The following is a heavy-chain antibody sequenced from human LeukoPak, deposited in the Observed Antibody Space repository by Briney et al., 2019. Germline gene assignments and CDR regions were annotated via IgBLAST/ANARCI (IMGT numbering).Heavy chain of an antibody. CDR2: MNPNSGNT. Sequence: SVKVSCQASGYTLPSSDINGVGQATGQGLEGMGWMNPNSGNTGYAQKFQGRVTMTRDTSINTAFMELSSLRSEDTAVYYCARGGFSTTTCYDYWGQGTLVTVSS. CDR3: ARGGFSTTTCYDY. CDR1: GYTLPSSD. D-gene: IGHD2-2*01. V-gene: IGHV1-8*01. J-gene: IGHJ4*02.